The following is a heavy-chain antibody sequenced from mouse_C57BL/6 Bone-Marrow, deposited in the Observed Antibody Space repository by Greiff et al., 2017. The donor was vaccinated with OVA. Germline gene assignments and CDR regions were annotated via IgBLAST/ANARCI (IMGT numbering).Heavy chain of an antibody. CDR3: ARHYCGIWYFDV. D-gene: IGHD1-2*01. Sequence: EVKLVESGGGLVKPGGSLKLSCAASGFTFSDYGMLWVRQAPEKGLEWVAYISSGSSTIYYADTVKGRFTISRDNAQNTLFLQMTSLRSEDTAMYYCARHYCGIWYFDVWGTGTTVTVSS. CDR2: ISSGSSTI. V-gene: IGHV5-17*01. J-gene: IGHJ1*03. CDR1: GFTFSDYG.